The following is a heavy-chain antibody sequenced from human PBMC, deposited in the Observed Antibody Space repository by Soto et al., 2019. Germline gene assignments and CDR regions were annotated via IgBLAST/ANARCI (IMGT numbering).Heavy chain of an antibody. CDR3: AHEAPGSSGSRRPFDY. CDR2: IYWNDDK. Sequence: GSGPTLVNPTQTLTLTCTFSGFSLSTSGVGVGWIRQPPGKALEWLALIYWNDDKRYSPSLKSRLTITKDTSKNQVVLTMTNMDPVDTATYYCAHEAPGSSGSRRPFDYWGQGTLVTVSS. D-gene: IGHD3-10*01. CDR1: GFSLSTSGVG. J-gene: IGHJ4*02. V-gene: IGHV2-5*01.